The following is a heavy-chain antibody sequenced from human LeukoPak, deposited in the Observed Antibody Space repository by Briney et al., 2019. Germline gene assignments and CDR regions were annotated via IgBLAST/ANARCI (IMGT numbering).Heavy chain of an antibody. V-gene: IGHV3-48*01. CDR2: ISISASTI. CDR3: ARDRDWAFDY. J-gene: IGHJ4*02. CDR1: GFTFSSYS. D-gene: IGHD2-21*01. Sequence: AGGSLRLSCAGSGFTFSSYSMSWVRQAPGKGLEWVSCISISASTIDYGDSVKGRVTISREQSKNTVYLRMNRVRTEDTAVYYCARDRDWAFDYWGQGTLVTVSS.